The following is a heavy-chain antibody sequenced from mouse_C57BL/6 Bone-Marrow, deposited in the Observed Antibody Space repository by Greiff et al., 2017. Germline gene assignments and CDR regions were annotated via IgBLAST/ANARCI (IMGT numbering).Heavy chain of an antibody. J-gene: IGHJ2*01. Sequence: QVQLQQSGAELVRPGASVTLSCKASGYTFTDYEMHWVKQTPVHGLEWIGAIDPETGGTAYNQKFKGKAILTADKSSSTAYMELRSLTSEDSAVCYSTRGSTTVAGFDYWGQGTTLTVSS. CDR3: TRGSTTVAGFDY. D-gene: IGHD1-1*01. CDR1: GYTFTDYE. V-gene: IGHV1-15*01. CDR2: IDPETGGT.